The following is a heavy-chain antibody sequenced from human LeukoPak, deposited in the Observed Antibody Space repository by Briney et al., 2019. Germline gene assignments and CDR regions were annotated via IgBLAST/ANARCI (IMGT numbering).Heavy chain of an antibody. CDR3: ARGGSRYSSGWYYFDY. Sequence: GSLRLSCAASGFTFSDYYMSWIRQAPGKGLEWVSGINWNGGSTGYADSVKGRFTISRDNAKNSLYLQMNSLRAEDTALYYCARGGSRYSSGWYYFDYWGQGTLVTVSS. J-gene: IGHJ4*02. CDR2: INWNGGST. D-gene: IGHD6-19*01. V-gene: IGHV3-20*04. CDR1: GFTFSDYY.